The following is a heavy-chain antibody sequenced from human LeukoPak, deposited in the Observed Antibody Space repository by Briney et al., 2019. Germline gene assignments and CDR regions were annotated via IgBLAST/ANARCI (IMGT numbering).Heavy chain of an antibody. CDR3: VRPSGGNSEGYFDY. Sequence: EAPKISCKCSGYSFNSYWIGWVRQMPGKGLEWVAIIYPGDSDTRYSPSFQGQVTISADKSISTAYLQWSSLKASDTAMYYCVRPSGGNSEGYFDYWGQGTLVTVSS. D-gene: IGHD4-23*01. CDR1: GYSFNSYW. CDR2: IYPGDSDT. J-gene: IGHJ4*02. V-gene: IGHV5-51*01.